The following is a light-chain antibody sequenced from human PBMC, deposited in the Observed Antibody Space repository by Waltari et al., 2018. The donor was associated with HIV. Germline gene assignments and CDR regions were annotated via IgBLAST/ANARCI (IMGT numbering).Light chain of an antibody. J-gene: IGLJ3*02. V-gene: IGLV3-25*03. CDR3: QSTDHDGTWV. CDR1: APPKKY. Sequence: SYDLTQTPSVSVSPGQTARINCSRGAPPKKYSSWYRQKAGQAPILLIYKDIERPSGIPERISGSGSGTGVTLTITDVQAEDEGDYFCQSTDHDGTWVFGGGTKLTVL. CDR2: KDI.